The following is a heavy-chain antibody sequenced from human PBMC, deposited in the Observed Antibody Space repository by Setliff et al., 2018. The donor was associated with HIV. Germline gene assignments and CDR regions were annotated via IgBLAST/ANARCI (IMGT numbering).Heavy chain of an antibody. CDR3: ARDPYYYDSSGSNYFDY. V-gene: IGHV1-18*01. CDR1: GYTFITYG. D-gene: IGHD3-22*01. Sequence: ASVKVSCKASGYTFITYGINWARQAPGQGLEWMGWISAYNANTDYAQKFQGRVTMTTDASTSTAYMELRSLRSDDTAVYYCARDPYYYDSSGSNYFDYWGQGTLVTVSS. J-gene: IGHJ4*02. CDR2: ISAYNANT.